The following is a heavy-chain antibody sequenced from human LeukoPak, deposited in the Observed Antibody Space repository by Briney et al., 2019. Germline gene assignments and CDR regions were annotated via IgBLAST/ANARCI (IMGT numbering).Heavy chain of an antibody. CDR2: ISGSGGST. CDR1: GFTFSSYA. CDR3: TKAWAADY. D-gene: IGHD1-26*01. Sequence: GGSLRLSCAASGFTFSSYAMSWVRQAPGKGLEWVSAISGSGGSTYYADSVKGRFTISRDNSKNTLYLQMNGLRVEDTALYYCTKAWAADYWGQGTLVTVSS. J-gene: IGHJ4*02. V-gene: IGHV3-23*01.